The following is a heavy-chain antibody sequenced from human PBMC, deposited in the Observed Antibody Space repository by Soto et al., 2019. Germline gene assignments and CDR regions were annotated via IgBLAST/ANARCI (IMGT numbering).Heavy chain of an antibody. V-gene: IGHV5-51*01. J-gene: IGHJ6*02. CDR1: GYNFTNYW. CDR3: ARQEGATVLFYYGMDV. Sequence: GESLKISCKGSGYNFTNYWIGWVRQMPGKGLEWMGIIYPDDSDTRYSPSFQGQVTISVDKSISAAYLQWGSLKASDTAMYFCARQEGATVLFYYGMDVWGQGTTVTVSS. D-gene: IGHD1-26*01. CDR2: IYPDDSDT.